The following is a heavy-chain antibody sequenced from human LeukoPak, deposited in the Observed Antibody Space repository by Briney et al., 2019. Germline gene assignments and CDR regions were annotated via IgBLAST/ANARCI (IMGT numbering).Heavy chain of an antibody. V-gene: IGHV3-7*01. CDR1: GFTFSSYW. Sequence: PGGSLRLSCAASGFTFSSYWMSWVRQAPGKGLEWVANIKQDGSEKYYVGSVKGRFTISRDNAKNSLYLQMNSLRAEDTAVYYCARGRWLQDYYYYMDVWGKGTTVTVSS. D-gene: IGHD5-12*01. CDR3: ARGRWLQDYYYYMDV. J-gene: IGHJ6*03. CDR2: IKQDGSEK.